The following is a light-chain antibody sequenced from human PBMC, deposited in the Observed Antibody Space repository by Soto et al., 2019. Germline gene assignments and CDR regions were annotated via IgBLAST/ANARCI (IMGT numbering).Light chain of an antibody. CDR2: GAS. J-gene: IGKJ1*01. CDR3: QQYGKLPRT. Sequence: EIVLTPSAGTLSLSPGERATLYCRASQSVSSSYLAWYQQKPGQAPRLLIFGASRRATGIPDRFSGSGSGTNFTLTISRLEPEDFAVYYCQQYGKLPRTFGQGTKVDIK. CDR1: QSVSSSY. V-gene: IGKV3-20*01.